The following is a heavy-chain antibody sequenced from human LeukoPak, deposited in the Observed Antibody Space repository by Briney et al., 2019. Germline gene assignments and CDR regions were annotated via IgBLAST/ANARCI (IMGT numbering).Heavy chain of an antibody. CDR2: ISWNGDIK. J-gene: IGHJ4*02. CDR3: AKDRMGAYFTIPDY. D-gene: IGHD2/OR15-2a*01. Sequence: SLRLSCAASGFTFDDYAMHWVRQAPGKGLEWVSGISWNGDIKGYADSVKVRFTISRDNAQNSLYLQINSLRPEDTAFYSCAKDRMGAYFTIPDYWGQGTLVTVPS. CDR1: GFTFDDYA. V-gene: IGHV3-9*01.